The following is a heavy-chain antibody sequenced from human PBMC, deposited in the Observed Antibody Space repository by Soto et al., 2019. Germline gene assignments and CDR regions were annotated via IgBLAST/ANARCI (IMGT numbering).Heavy chain of an antibody. CDR2: ISHSGST. CDR3: ARAFPGGSYYYGMDV. D-gene: IGHD2-21*01. J-gene: IGHJ6*02. V-gene: IGHV4-59*01. CDR1: GGSISTYY. Sequence: SETLSLTCTVSGGSISTYYWSWIRQPPGKGLEWIGYISHSGSTNYNPSLKSRVTISVDTSKNQFSLKLSSVTAADTAVYYCARAFPGGSYYYGMDVWGQGTTVTVSS.